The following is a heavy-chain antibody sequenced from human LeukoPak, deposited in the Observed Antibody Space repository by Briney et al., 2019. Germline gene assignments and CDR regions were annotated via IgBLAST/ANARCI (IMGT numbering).Heavy chain of an antibody. CDR2: IKQDGRDK. CDR1: GFTFSSYW. V-gene: IGHV3-7*03. D-gene: IGHD6-19*01. CDR3: VRYFTAVAPTLRLDY. J-gene: IGHJ4*02. Sequence: GGSLRLSCAASGFTFSSYWMKWVRQAPGKGLEWVATIKQDGRDKYYVDSVKGRFTISRDDAKNSLYLQMNSLRVEDTAVYHCVRYFTAVAPTLRLDYWGQGTLVTVSS.